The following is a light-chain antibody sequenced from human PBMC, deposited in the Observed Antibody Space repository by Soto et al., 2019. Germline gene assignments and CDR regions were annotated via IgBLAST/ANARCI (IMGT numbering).Light chain of an antibody. J-gene: IGLJ2*01. CDR2: DNS. V-gene: IGLV1-51*01. CDR1: SSNIGNNY. Sequence: QSVLTQPPSVSAAPGQKVTISCSGSSSNIGNNYVSWYQQLPGKAPKLLIYDNSNRPSGIPDRFSGSKSGTSATLGITGLQTGDEADYYCATWDSGLSVVFGGGTQLTVL. CDR3: ATWDSGLSVV.